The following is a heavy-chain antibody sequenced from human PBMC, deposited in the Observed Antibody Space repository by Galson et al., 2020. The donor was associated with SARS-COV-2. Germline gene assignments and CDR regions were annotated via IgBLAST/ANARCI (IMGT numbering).Heavy chain of an antibody. D-gene: IGHD3-10*01. CDR3: AKDYDGSGSYSDAFDI. CDR1: GFTLSSYA. V-gene: IGHV3-23*01. J-gene: IGHJ3*02. CDR2: ISGSGGST. Sequence: GGSLRLSCAASGFTLSSYAMSWVRQAPGKGLEWVSAISGSGGSTYYADSVKGRFTISRDNSKNTLYLQMNSLRAEDTAVYYCAKDYDGSGSYSDAFDIWGQGTMVTVSS.